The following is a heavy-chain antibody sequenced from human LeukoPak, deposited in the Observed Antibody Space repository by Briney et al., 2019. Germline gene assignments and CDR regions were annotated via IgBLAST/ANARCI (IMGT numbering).Heavy chain of an antibody. J-gene: IGHJ4*02. CDR1: GFTFSTYG. Sequence: GGSLRLSCAASGFTFSTYGMHWVRQAPGKGLEWVAFIRYDGRNKYYADSVKGRFTISRDNSKNTLCLQMNSLRAEDTAVYYCARDRNYDGSVYYEDDYFDYWGQGTLVTVSS. CDR3: ARDRNYDGSVYYEDDYFDY. V-gene: IGHV3-30*02. CDR2: IRYDGRNK. D-gene: IGHD3-22*01.